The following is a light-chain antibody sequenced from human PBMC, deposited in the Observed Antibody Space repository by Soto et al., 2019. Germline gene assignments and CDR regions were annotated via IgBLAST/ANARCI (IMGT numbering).Light chain of an antibody. V-gene: IGKV3-15*01. CDR3: QQYNNWPPYRT. CDR2: GAS. Sequence: EIVMPQSPATLSVSPGERATLSCRASQSVSSNLAWYQQKPGQAPRLLIYGASTRATGIPARFSGSGSGTEFTLTISSLQSEDFAIYFGQQYNNWPPYRTFGQGTKVEIK. CDR1: QSVSSN. J-gene: IGKJ1*01.